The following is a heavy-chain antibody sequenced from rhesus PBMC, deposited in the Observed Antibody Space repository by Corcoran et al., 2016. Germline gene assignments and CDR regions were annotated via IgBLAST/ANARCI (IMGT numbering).Heavy chain of an antibody. CDR2: IYWTYSK. CDR1: GFPNSTTGKG. CDR3: ARVPSGDY. V-gene: IGHV2-95*01. Sequence: QVTLKESGPALVKPTQTLTLTCTFSGFPNSTTGKGLGWGRQPPGKALEWLASIYWTYSKYYSTSLKSRLTISKDTSKNQVVLTMTNMDPVDTATYYCARVPSGDYWGQGVLVTVSS. J-gene: IGHJ4*01.